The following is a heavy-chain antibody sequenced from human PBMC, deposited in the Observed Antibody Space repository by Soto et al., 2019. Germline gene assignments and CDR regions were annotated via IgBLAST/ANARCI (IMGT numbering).Heavy chain of an antibody. CDR1: GGSVSSSTW. Sequence: QVQLQESGPGLVNPSGTLSLTCAVSGGSVSSSTWWSWVRQPPGKGLEWIAEIYHTGSTNYNPSRKVRATISLDKSRNQFSLKLTSVTPADTAVYYCARERNYCSDTPCYGHWFAPGGQGPLVTVSS. V-gene: IGHV4-4*02. CDR3: ARERNYCSDTPCYGHWFAP. D-gene: IGHD1-7*01. J-gene: IGHJ5*02. CDR2: IYHTGST.